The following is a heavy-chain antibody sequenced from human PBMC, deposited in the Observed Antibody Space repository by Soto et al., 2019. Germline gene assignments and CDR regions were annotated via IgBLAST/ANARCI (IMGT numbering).Heavy chain of an antibody. CDR2: INPNSGGT. CDR3: AKSGSFFGPSLEYFDY. Sequence: ASVKVSCKASGFTFTGHYIHWVRQAPGQGLEWMGWINPNSGGTSYAQKFQGRVTMTRDTSITTAYMELSRLSSDDTAVYYCAKSGSFFGPSLEYFDYWGQGTLVTVSS. V-gene: IGHV1-2*02. D-gene: IGHD1-26*01. CDR1: GFTFTGHY. J-gene: IGHJ4*02.